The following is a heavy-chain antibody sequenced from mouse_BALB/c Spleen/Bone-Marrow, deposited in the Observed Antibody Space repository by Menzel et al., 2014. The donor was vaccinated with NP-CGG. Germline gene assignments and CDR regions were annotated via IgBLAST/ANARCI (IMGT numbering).Heavy chain of an antibody. D-gene: IGHD2-14*01. V-gene: IGHV1-18*01. CDR2: INPNNGGT. Sequence: VQLKESGPELVKPGASVKIPCKASGHTFTDYNMDWVKQSHGKSLEWIGDINPNNGGTIYNQKFKGKVTLTVDKSSSTAYMELRSLTSEDTAVYYCAREVRRFYAMDYWGQGTSVTVSS. CDR3: AREVRRFYAMDY. J-gene: IGHJ4*01. CDR1: GHTFTDYN.